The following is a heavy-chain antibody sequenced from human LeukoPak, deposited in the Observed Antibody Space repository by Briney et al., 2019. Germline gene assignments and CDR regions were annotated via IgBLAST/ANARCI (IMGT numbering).Heavy chain of an antibody. CDR1: GGSFSGYY. V-gene: IGHV4-34*12. CDR2: ILYSGST. CDR3: ANYDSGRGCFDP. Sequence: SETLSLTCAVYGGSFSGYYWGWVRQPPGKGLEWIGSILYSGSTYYNPSLRSRVTVSVDTSDNQFSLKLNSVTAADTAVYYCANYDSGRGCFDPWGQGTLVTVSS. D-gene: IGHD3-10*01. J-gene: IGHJ5*02.